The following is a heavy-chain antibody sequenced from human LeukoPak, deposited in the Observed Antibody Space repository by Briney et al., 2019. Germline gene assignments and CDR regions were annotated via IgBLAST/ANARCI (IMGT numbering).Heavy chain of an antibody. J-gene: IGHJ4*02. CDR3: ARIAVAGRIDDY. D-gene: IGHD6-19*01. V-gene: IGHV1-69*13. Sequence: GASVKVSCKASGGTFISYAISWVRQAPGQGLEWMGGIIPIFGTANYAQKFQGRVTITADESTSTAYMELSSLRSDDTAVYYCARIAVAGRIDDYWGQGTLVTVSS. CDR2: IIPIFGTA. CDR1: GGTFISYA.